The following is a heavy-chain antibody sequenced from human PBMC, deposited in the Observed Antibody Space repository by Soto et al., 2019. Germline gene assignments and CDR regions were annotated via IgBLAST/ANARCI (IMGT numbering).Heavy chain of an antibody. V-gene: IGHV3-30-3*01. CDR3: ARDSEGGIQGYFDY. J-gene: IGHJ4*02. Sequence: QVQLVESGGGVVQPGRSLRLSCAASGFTFSSYAMHWVRQAPGKGLEWVAVISYDGSNKYHADSVKGRFTISRDNSKNTLYLQMNSLRAEDTAVYYCARDSEGGIQGYFDYWGQGTLVTVSS. CDR1: GFTFSSYA. D-gene: IGHD6-13*01. CDR2: ISYDGSNK.